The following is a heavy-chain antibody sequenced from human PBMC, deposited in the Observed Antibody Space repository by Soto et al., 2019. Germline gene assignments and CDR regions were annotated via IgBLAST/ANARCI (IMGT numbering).Heavy chain of an antibody. CDR1: GFTFSSYA. J-gene: IGHJ4*02. CDR3: AKGIVIGGTVY. Sequence: EVQLLESGGGLVQPGGSLRLSCAASGFTFSSYAMSWVRQAPGKWLEWVSAISGSGGSTYYADSVKGRFTISRDNSKNSLYLQMNSLRAEDTGVYYCAKGIVIGGTVYWGQGTLVTVSS. D-gene: IGHD3-16*02. V-gene: IGHV3-23*01. CDR2: ISGSGGST.